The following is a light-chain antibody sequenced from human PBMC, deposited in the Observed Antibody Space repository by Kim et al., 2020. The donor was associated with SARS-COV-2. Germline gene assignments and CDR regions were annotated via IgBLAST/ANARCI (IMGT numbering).Light chain of an antibody. CDR2: QDS. J-gene: IGLJ2*01. V-gene: IGLV3-1*01. CDR3: QAWDSSIVV. Sequence: GSPGQTASITCSGDKLGDKYACWYQQKPGQSPVLVIYQDSKRPSGTPERFSGSNSGNTATLTISGTQAMDEADYYCQAWDSSIVVFGGGTQLTVL. CDR1: KLGDKY.